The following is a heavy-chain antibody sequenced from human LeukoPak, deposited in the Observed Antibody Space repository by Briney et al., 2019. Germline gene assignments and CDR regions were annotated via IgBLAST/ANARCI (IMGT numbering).Heavy chain of an antibody. D-gene: IGHD1-7*01. CDR3: ARGQGRGNYYFDY. CDR2: IKQDGSEK. CDR1: GFTFGSYW. V-gene: IGHV3-7*01. J-gene: IGHJ4*02. Sequence: PGGSLRLSCAASGFTFGSYWMSWVRQAPGKGLEWVANIKQDGSEKYYVDSVKGRFTISRDNAKNSLYLQMNSLRAEDTAVYYCARGQGRGNYYFDYWGQGTLVTVSS.